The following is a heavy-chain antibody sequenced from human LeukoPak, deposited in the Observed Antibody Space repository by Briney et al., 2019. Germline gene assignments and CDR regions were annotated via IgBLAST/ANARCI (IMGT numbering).Heavy chain of an antibody. D-gene: IGHD7-27*01. CDR3: AKLGQGSSSVDY. Sequence: ASVKVSCKASGYTFTSYDINWVRQATGQGLEWMGWMNPNSGNTGYAQKFQGRVTMTRNTSISTAYMELSSLRSEDTAVYYCAKLGQGSSSVDYWGQGTLVTVSS. V-gene: IGHV1-8*01. CDR1: GYTFTSYD. J-gene: IGHJ4*02. CDR2: MNPNSGNT.